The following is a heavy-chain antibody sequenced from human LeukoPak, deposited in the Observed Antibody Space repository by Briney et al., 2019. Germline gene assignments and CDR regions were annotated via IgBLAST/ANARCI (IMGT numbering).Heavy chain of an antibody. Sequence: GESLQISCKGSGYSFTSYWIGWVRQMPGKGLEWMGIIYPGDSDTRYSPSFQGQVTISADKSISTAYLQWSSLKASDTAMYYCARRRGSYSFSGGVYFDYWGQGTLVTVSS. J-gene: IGHJ4*02. V-gene: IGHV5-51*01. CDR2: IYPGDSDT. CDR1: GYSFTSYW. CDR3: ARRRGSYSFSGGVYFDY. D-gene: IGHD3-16*01.